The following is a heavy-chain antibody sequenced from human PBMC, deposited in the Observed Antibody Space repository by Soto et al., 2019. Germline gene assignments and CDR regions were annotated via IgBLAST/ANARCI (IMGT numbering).Heavy chain of an antibody. CDR2: ISSSSSTI. CDR1: GFTFSSYS. D-gene: IGHD6-6*01. CDR3: ARPEYSSSSYGKDF. V-gene: IGHV3-48*02. J-gene: IGHJ6*02. Sequence: GVLRLSCAASGFTFSSYSINWVRQAPGKGLEWVSYISSSSSTIYYADSVKGRFTISRDNAKNSLYLQMNSLRDEDTAVYYCARPEYSSSSYGKDFWGQGTTVTVSS.